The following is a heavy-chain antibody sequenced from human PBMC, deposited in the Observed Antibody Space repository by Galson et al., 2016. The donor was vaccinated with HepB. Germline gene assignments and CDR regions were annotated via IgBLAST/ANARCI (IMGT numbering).Heavy chain of an antibody. CDR3: ASGLWN. D-gene: IGHD3-3*01. CDR2: IKQDGSEK. V-gene: IGHV3-7*05. Sequence: WVRQAPGKGLEWVANIKQDGSEKYYVDSVKGRFTISRDNAKNSLYLQMNSLRAEDTAVYYCASGLWNWGQGTLVTVPS. J-gene: IGHJ4*02.